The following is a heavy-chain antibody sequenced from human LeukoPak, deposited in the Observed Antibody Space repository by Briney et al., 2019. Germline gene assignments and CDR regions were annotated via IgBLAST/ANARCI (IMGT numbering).Heavy chain of an antibody. CDR1: GFTFDDYA. V-gene: IGHV3-9*01. CDR2: ISWNSGSI. Sequence: PGRSLRLSCAASGFTFDDYAMHWVRQAPGKGLEWVSGISWNSGSIGYADSVKGRFTISRDNAKNSLYLQMNSLGAEDTAVYYCWGEFNWNQYYYYYMDVWGKGTTVTVSS. D-gene: IGHD1-20*01. CDR3: WGEFNWNQYYYYYMDV. J-gene: IGHJ6*03.